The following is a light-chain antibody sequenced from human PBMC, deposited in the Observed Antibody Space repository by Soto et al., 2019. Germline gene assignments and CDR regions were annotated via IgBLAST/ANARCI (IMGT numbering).Light chain of an antibody. CDR2: GVS. CDR1: QSVSTR. Sequence: EVVVTQSPATLSVSPGERATLSCRASQSVSTRIAWYQQRPGQAPRLVVYGVSTRATDIPERFSGSGSGTEFTLNISSLQSEDFAVYYCQHYDVWPTVTFGQGTKVEIK. V-gene: IGKV3-15*01. J-gene: IGKJ1*01. CDR3: QHYDVWPTVT.